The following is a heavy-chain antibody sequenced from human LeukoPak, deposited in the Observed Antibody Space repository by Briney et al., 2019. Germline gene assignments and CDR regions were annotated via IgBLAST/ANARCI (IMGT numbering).Heavy chain of an antibody. CDR3: ASGKELAFFLGD. V-gene: IGHV4-39*01. CDR1: GGSITSGTYY. J-gene: IGHJ4*02. Sequence: KPSETLSLTCSVSGGSITSGTYYWDWIRQPPGKGLEWIGTMFYTGRTDYNPSLKSRVTISVDTSKNQFSLKVTSVTAADTAVYYCASGKELAFFLGDWGQGTLVAVSS. D-gene: IGHD1-26*01. CDR2: MFYTGRT.